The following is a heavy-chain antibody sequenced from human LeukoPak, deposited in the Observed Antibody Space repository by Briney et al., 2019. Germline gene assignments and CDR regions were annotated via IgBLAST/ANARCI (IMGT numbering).Heavy chain of an antibody. J-gene: IGHJ6*02. CDR1: GGSISNYY. CDR2: IYYSGTT. CDR3: ARATGGYYYYALDV. D-gene: IGHD3-16*01. Sequence: SETLSLTCTVSGGSISNYYGSWIRQPPGKGLEWIGYIYYSGTTNYNPSLESRATISVDTSKNEFSLNLSSVTAADTAVYYCARATGGYYYYALDVWGQGTTVTVSS. V-gene: IGHV4-59*01.